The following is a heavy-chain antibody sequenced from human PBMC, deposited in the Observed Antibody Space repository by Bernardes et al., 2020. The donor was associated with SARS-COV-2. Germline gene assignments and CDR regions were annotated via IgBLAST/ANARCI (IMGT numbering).Heavy chain of an antibody. D-gene: IGHD3-3*01. CDR1: GFTFGDYA. CDR2: IRSKAYGGTT. V-gene: IGHV3-49*04. CDR3: TRDRDYDFWREFDY. Sequence: GSLRLSCTASGFTFGDYAMSWVRQAPGKGLEWVGFIRSKAYGGTTEYAASVKGRFTISRDDSKSIAYLQMNSLKTEDTAVYYCTRDRDYDFWREFDYWGQGTLVTVSS. J-gene: IGHJ4*02.